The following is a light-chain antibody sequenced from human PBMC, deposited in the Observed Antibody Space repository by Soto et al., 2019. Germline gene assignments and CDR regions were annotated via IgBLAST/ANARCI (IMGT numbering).Light chain of an antibody. Sequence: QSVLTQLPSVSAAPGQKVTISCSGSSSNIGGNSVSWYQQLPGTAPKLLIYDDNKRPSGIPDRFSGSKSGTSATLGITGFQTGDEADYYCGSWDSSMTAYVVGSGTKVTV. CDR1: SSNIGGNS. CDR3: GSWDSSMTAYV. CDR2: DDN. V-gene: IGLV1-51*01. J-gene: IGLJ1*01.